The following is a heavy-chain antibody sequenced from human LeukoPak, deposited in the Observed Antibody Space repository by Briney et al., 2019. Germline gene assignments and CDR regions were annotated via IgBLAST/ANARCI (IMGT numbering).Heavy chain of an antibody. J-gene: IGHJ4*02. Sequence: PGGSLRLSCVASEFTFSSYAMNWVRQAPGKGLEWVSAMSGSGGSTYYADSVKGRFTISRDNAKNSLYLQMNSLTAEDTAVYYCARGNVVTLHYFDYWGQGALVTVSS. CDR2: MSGSGGST. V-gene: IGHV3-21*06. CDR1: EFTFSSYA. CDR3: ARGNVVTLHYFDY. D-gene: IGHD2-21*02.